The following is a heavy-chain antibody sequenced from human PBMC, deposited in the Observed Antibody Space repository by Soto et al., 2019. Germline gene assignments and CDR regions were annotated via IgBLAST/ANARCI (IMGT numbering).Heavy chain of an antibody. D-gene: IGHD1-26*01. J-gene: IGHJ4*02. Sequence: EVQLVESGGGLVQPGGSLRLSCVASGFSFNTYAMTWVRQASGKGPEWISFTTFDGSDKYYADSVKGRVIISRDNAKNTLYLQMSSLRHDDTAMYFCARAVGLWRFDYWDQGAQVTVSS. CDR1: GFSFNTYA. CDR3: ARAVGLWRFDY. V-gene: IGHV3-48*02. CDR2: TTFDGSDK.